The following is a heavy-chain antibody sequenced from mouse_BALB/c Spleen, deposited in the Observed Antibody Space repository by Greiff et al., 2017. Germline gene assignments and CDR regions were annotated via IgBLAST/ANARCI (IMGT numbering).Heavy chain of an antibody. J-gene: IGHJ3*01. CDR3: ARGNYDYDGAWFAY. V-gene: IGHV5-6-5*01. Sequence: VHLVESGGGLVKPGGSLKLSCAASRFTFSSYAMSWVRQTPEKRLEWVASISSGGSTYYPDSVKGRFTISRDNARNILYLQMSSLRSEDTAMYYCARGNYDYDGAWFAYWGQGTLVTVSA. CDR2: ISSGGST. D-gene: IGHD2-4*01. CDR1: RFTFSSYA.